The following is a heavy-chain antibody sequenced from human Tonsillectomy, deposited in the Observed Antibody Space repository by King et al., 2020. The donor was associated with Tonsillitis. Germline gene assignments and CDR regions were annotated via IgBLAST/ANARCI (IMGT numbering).Heavy chain of an antibody. Sequence: GQLVQSGAEVKKPGSSVKVSCKASGGTFSSYAISWVRQAPGQGLEWMGGIIPIFDTANYAQNFQGRVTMTADESTTTAYMELSSLRSEDTAVYYCARGYCSSTSCSYFDSWGQGTLVTVSS. CDR3: ARGYCSSTSCSYFDS. CDR2: IIPIFDTA. CDR1: GGTFSSYA. D-gene: IGHD2-2*01. V-gene: IGHV1-69*01. J-gene: IGHJ4*02.